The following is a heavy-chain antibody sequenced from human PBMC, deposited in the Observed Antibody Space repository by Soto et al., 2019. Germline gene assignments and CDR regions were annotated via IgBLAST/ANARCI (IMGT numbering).Heavy chain of an antibody. CDR2: ISGSGGST. V-gene: IGHV3-23*01. J-gene: IGHJ4*02. CDR3: AKLTVTTRQLLWVEDYFDY. D-gene: IGHD4-17*01. CDR1: GFTFSSYA. Sequence: PGGSLRLSCAASGFTFSSYAMSWVRQAPGKGLEWVSAISGSGGSTYYADSVKGRFTISRDNSKNTLYLQMNSLRAEDTAVYYCAKLTVTTRQLLWVEDYFDYWGQGTLVTVSS.